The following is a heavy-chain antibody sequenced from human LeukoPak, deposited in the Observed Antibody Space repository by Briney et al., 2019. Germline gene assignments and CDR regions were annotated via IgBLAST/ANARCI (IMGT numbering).Heavy chain of an antibody. D-gene: IGHD3-16*02. CDR1: AFIFSGHW. CDR2: IKEDGSER. CDR3: ARVAGDMITFGGVIVPEYYFDY. Sequence: GGSLRLSCEGSAFIFSGHWMNWVRQTPGKGLEWVASIKEDGSERQYVDSVKGRFSISRDNTKGSLFLQLNSLRAEDTAVYYCARVAGDMITFGGVIVPEYYFDYWGQGTLVTVSS. V-gene: IGHV3-7*01. J-gene: IGHJ4*02.